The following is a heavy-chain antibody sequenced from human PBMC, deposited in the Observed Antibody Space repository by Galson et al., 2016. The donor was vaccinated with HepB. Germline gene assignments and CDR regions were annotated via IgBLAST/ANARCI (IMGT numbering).Heavy chain of an antibody. J-gene: IGHJ4*02. CDR3: ARVRAESYFDY. D-gene: IGHD4/OR15-4a*01. CDR2: SRNKANSYTT. CDR1: GFTFKNYW. V-gene: IGHV3-72*01. Sequence: SLRLSCAASGFTFKNYWMTWVRQAPGKGLEWVGRSRNKANSYTTEYAASVKGRFTISRDDSESSLYLQMNSLKTEDTAVYYCARVRAESYFDYWGQGTLVTVSS.